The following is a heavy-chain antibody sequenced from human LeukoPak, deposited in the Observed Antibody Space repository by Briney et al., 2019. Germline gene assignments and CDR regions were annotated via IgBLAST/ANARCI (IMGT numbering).Heavy chain of an antibody. D-gene: IGHD3-10*01. J-gene: IGHJ3*02. CDR1: GFNYTRYW. V-gene: IGHV3-49*04. Sequence: PGGSLRLSCAASGFNYTRYWMSWVRQAPGKGLEWVGFIRSKAYGGTTEYAASVKGRFTISRDDSKSIAYLQMNSLKTEDTAVYYCTSRYYYGSGSRSRLDAFDIWGQGTMVTVSS. CDR3: TSRYYYGSGSRSRLDAFDI. CDR2: IRSKAYGGTT.